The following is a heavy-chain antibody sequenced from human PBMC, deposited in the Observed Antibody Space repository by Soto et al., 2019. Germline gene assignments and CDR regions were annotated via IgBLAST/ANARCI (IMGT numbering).Heavy chain of an antibody. D-gene: IGHD5-12*01. J-gene: IGHJ6*02. CDR3: ARTSDIARGGMDV. Sequence: PGGSLRLSCAASGFTLSSYWMHWVRQAPGKGLVWVSRINSDGSSISYADSVRGRFTISRDNAKNTLYLQMNSLGVEDAALYYCARTSDIARGGMDVWGQGTTVTVSS. CDR1: GFTLSSYW. V-gene: IGHV3-74*01. CDR2: INSDGSSI.